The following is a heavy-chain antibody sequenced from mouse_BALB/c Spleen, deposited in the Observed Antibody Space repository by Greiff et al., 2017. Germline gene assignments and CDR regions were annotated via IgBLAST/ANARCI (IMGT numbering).Heavy chain of an antibody. Sequence: QVQLKESAAELARPGASVKMSCKASGYTFTSYTMHWVKQRPGQGLEWIGYINPSSGYTEYNQKFKDKTTLTADKSSSTAYMQLSSLTSEDSAVYYCASFSIRRGAMDYWGQGTSVTVSS. D-gene: IGHD1-1*01. CDR3: ASFSIRRGAMDY. CDR1: GYTFTSYT. CDR2: INPSSGYT. V-gene: IGHV1-4*02. J-gene: IGHJ4*01.